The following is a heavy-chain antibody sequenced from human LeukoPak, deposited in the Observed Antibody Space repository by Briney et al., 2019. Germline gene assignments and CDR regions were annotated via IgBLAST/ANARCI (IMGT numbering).Heavy chain of an antibody. V-gene: IGHV4-59*01. CDR1: GGSISSYY. D-gene: IGHD1-1*01. CDR2: IYDSGST. J-gene: IGHJ6*02. CDR3: ARVGGTNYYYYGMDV. Sequence: SETLSLTCTVSGGSISSYYWSWIRQPPGKGLEWIGYIYDSGSTNYNPSLKSRVTISVDTSKNQFSLKLSSVTAADAAVYYCARVGGTNYYYYGMDVWGQGTTVTVSS.